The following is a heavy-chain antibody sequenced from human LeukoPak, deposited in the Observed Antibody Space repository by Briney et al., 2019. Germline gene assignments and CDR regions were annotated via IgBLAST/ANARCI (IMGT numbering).Heavy chain of an antibody. D-gene: IGHD4-17*01. CDR2: IYYSGST. Sequence: SETLSLTCTVSGGSISSYYWSWIRQPPGKGLEWIGYIYYSGSTNYNPSLKSRVTISVDTSKNQFSLKLSSVTAADTAVYYCARVSAGDYGDYPFDYWGQGTLVTVSS. J-gene: IGHJ4*02. CDR1: GGSISSYY. CDR3: ARVSAGDYGDYPFDY. V-gene: IGHV4-59*12.